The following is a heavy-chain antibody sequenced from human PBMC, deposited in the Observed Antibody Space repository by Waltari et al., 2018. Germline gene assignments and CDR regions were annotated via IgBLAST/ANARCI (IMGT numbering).Heavy chain of an antibody. CDR1: GFTLSSYA. CDR3: AKDLYDQLLLGAFDI. D-gene: IGHD2-2*01. CDR2: ISGSGGST. V-gene: IGHV3-23*01. J-gene: IGHJ3*02. Sequence: EVQLLESGGGLVQPGGSLRLSCAASGFTLSSYAMSWVRQAPGKGLEWVSAISGSGGSTYYADSWKGRFTISRDNSKNTRYLQMNSLRAEDTAVYYCAKDLYDQLLLGAFDIWGQGTMVTVSS.